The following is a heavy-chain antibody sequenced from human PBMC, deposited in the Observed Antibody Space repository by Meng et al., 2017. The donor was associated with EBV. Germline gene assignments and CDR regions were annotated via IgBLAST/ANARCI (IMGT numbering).Heavy chain of an antibody. D-gene: IGHD2-15*01. CDR3: ARGRGVYCSGGSCYPGWFDP. CDR2: MNPNSGNT. CDR1: GNTFTSYD. Sequence: QGQLVQSGAEVKKPGASVKVSCKASGNTFTSYDINWVRQATGQGLEWMGWMNPNSGNTGYAQKFQGRVTMTRNTSISTAYMELSSLRSEDTAVYYCARGRGVYCSGGSCYPGWFDPWGQGTLVTVSS. J-gene: IGHJ5*02. V-gene: IGHV1-8*01.